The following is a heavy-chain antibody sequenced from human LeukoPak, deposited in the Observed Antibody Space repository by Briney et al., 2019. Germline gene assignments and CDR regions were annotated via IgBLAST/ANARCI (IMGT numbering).Heavy chain of an antibody. CDR1: GFTFSNYW. J-gene: IGHJ3*02. Sequence: PGGSLRLSCAASGFTFSNYWMSWVRQAPGKGLEWVANIKQDGSEKYYVDSVKGRFTISRDNAKNSLYLQMNSLRAEDTAVYYCARDFLTVVRGVMHQGNAFDIWGQGTMVTVSS. D-gene: IGHD3-10*01. CDR3: ARDFLTVVRGVMHQGNAFDI. CDR2: IKQDGSEK. V-gene: IGHV3-7*01.